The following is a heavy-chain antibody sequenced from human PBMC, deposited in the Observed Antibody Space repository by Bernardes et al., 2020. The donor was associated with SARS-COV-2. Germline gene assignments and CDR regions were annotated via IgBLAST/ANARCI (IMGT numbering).Heavy chain of an antibody. Sequence: SFRLPSSASAVTVCDNYMTWVRHAPGKERAGVSFLYNGGTTYYADSVTVRFPITRDNAKNTQYLQMNKLRREDTAVYYCARDLGNATYRYYYGVDVWGQGTTVSVSS. J-gene: IGHJ6*02. V-gene: IGHV3-66*02. CDR3: ARDLGNATYRYYYGVDV. CDR1: AVTVCDNY. D-gene: IGHD3-16*02. CDR2: LYNGGTT.